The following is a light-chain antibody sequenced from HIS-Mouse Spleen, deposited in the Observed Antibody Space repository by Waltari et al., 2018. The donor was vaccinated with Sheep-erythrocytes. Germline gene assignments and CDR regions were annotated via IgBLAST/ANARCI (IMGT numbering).Light chain of an antibody. Sequence: QSALTQPRSVSGSPGQSVTIPCPGTSSDVGGYTYVSWYQQHPGKAPKLIIYDVSKRPSGVPDRFSGSKSGNTASLTISGLQAEDEADYYCCSYAGSYNHVFATGTKVTVL. CDR2: DVS. J-gene: IGLJ1*01. CDR1: SSDVGGYTY. CDR3: CSYAGSYNHV. V-gene: IGLV2-11*01.